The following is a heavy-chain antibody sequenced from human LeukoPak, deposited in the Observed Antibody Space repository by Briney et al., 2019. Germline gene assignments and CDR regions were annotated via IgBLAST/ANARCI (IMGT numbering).Heavy chain of an antibody. CDR1: GFTFSNYA. J-gene: IGHJ3*02. CDR3: ARETRRGDAFDI. V-gene: IGHV3-64*01. CDR2: ISNNGGST. Sequence: PGGSLRLSCAASGFTFSNYAMHWVRQAPGKRLEYVSAISNNGGSTYYANSVKGRFTISRDKSKNTVYLKMGSLRAEDMAVYYCARETRRGDAFDIWGQGTMVTVPT. D-gene: IGHD3-10*01.